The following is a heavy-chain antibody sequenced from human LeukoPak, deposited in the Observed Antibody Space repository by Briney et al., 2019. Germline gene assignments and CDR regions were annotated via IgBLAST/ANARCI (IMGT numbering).Heavy chain of an antibody. V-gene: IGHV1-8*02. CDR3: ARGHYDDYGYWFDP. CDR1: GYTFTNYG. CDR2: MNTNNGNT. D-gene: IGHD4-17*01. J-gene: IGHJ5*02. Sequence: ASVKVSCKASGYTFTNYGISWVRQAPGQGLEWMGWMNTNNGNTGYAQKFQGRVTMTRDTSISTAYMELSSLRSEDTAVYYCARGHYDDYGYWFDPWGQGTLVTVSS.